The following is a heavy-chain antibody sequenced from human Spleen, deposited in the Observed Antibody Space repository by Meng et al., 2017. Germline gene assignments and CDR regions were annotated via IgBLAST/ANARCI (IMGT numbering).Heavy chain of an antibody. V-gene: IGHV1-2*06. Sequence: ASVKVSCKASGYTFTSYDINWMRQAPGQGLEWMGRINPNNGGTDYAQKFQGRVTMTRDTSISTAYMDLSRLRPDDTAEYYCARDLSTIFGVGAIFDYWGQGSLVTVSS. CDR1: GYTFTSYD. CDR3: ARDLSTIFGVGAIFDY. D-gene: IGHD3-3*01. CDR2: INPNNGGT. J-gene: IGHJ4*02.